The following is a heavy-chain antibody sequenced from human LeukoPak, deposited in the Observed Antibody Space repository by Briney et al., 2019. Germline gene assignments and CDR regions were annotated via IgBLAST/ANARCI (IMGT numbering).Heavy chain of an antibody. Sequence: VASVKVSCMPSRFTLTRSAVQWVRQARRQRLEWIGWIVVGRGNTNYAQKFQERVTITRDMSTSTAYMELSSLRSEDTAVYYCAAPYGPGAFDIWGQGTMVTVSS. D-gene: IGHD4-17*01. J-gene: IGHJ3*02. V-gene: IGHV1-58*01. CDR2: IVVGRGNT. CDR1: RFTLTRSA. CDR3: AAPYGPGAFDI.